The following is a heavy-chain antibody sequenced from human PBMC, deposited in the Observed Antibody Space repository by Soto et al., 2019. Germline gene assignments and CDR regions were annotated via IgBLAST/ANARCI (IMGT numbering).Heavy chain of an antibody. CDR2: IYYSGST. CDR3: AGRYDFWSGYYISGDAFDI. V-gene: IGHV4-39*01. CDR1: GGSISSSSYY. J-gene: IGHJ3*02. Sequence: SETLSLTCTVSGGSISSSSYYWGWIRQPPGKGLEWIGSIYYSGSTYYNPSLKSRVTISVDTSKNQFSLKLSSVTAADTAVYYCAGRYDFWSGYYISGDAFDIWGQGTMVTVSS. D-gene: IGHD3-3*01.